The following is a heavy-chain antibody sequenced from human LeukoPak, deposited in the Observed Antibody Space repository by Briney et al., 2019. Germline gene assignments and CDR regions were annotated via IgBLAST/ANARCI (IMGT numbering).Heavy chain of an antibody. Sequence: SGGSLRLSCAASGFTFNSYEMNWVRQAPGKVLEWVSYISSSGSTIYYADSVKGRFTISRDNPKNSLFLQMNSLRAEDTAVYYCARGSSGYTLANYWGQGTLVTVSS. CDR1: GFTFNSYE. D-gene: IGHD3-22*01. V-gene: IGHV3-48*03. CDR2: ISSSGSTI. J-gene: IGHJ4*02. CDR3: ARGSSGYTLANY.